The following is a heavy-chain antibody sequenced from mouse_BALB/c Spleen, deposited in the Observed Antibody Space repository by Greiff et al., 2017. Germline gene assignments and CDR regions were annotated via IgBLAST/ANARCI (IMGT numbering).Heavy chain of an antibody. CDR2: ISDGGSYT. CDR1: GFTFSDYY. Sequence: EVKLMESGGGLVKPGGSLKLSCAASGFTFSDYYMYWVRQTPEKRLEWVATISDGGSYTYYPDSVKGRFTISRDNAKNNLYLQMSSLKSEDTAMDYCARDRDYYGIAWFAYWGQGTLVTVSA. V-gene: IGHV5-4*02. D-gene: IGHD1-1*01. CDR3: ARDRDYYGIAWFAY. J-gene: IGHJ3*01.